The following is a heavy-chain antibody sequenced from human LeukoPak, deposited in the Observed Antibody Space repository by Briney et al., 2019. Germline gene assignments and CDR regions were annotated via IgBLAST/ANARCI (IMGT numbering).Heavy chain of an antibody. CDR1: GFTFSSYG. D-gene: IGHD1-1*01. V-gene: IGHV3-33*01. J-gene: IGHJ5*02. Sequence: PGGSLRLSCAASGFTFSSYGMHWVRQAPGKGLEWVAVIWYDGSNKYYADSVKGRFTISRDNSKNTLYLQMNSLRAEDTAVYYCARPRYNWNDYWFDPWGQGTLVTVSS. CDR3: ARPRYNWNDYWFDP. CDR2: IWYDGSNK.